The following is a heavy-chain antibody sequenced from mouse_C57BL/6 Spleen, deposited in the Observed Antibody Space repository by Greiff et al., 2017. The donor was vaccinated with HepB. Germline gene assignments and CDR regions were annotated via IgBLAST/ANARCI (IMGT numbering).Heavy chain of an antibody. V-gene: IGHV5-4*03. CDR3: ARAQYGNDVGYAMDY. J-gene: IGHJ4*01. CDR1: GFTFSSYA. CDR2: ISDGGSYT. Sequence: EVKVVESGGGLVKPGGSLKLSCAASGFTFSSYAMSWVRQTPEKRLEWVATISDGGSYTYYPDNVKGRFTISRDNAKNNLYLQMSHLKSEDTAMYYCARAQYGNDVGYAMDYWGQGTSVTVSS. D-gene: IGHD2-10*02.